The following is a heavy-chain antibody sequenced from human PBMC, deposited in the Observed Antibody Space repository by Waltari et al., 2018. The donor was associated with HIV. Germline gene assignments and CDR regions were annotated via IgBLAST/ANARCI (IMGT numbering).Heavy chain of an antibody. CDR2: IYWDDDK. CDR3: AHTDVWDYYDSSGYSYYFDY. J-gene: IGHJ4*02. V-gene: IGHV2-5*02. D-gene: IGHD3-22*01. CDR1: GFSLSTSGVG. Sequence: QITLKESGPTLVKPTQTLTLTCTFSGFSLSTSGVGVGWIRQPPGKALEWLALIYWDDDKRYSPSLKSRLTITKDTSKNQVVLTMTNMDPVDTATYYCAHTDVWDYYDSSGYSYYFDYWGQGTLVTVSS.